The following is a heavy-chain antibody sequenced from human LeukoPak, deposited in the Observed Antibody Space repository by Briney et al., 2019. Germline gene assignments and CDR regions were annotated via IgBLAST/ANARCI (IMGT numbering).Heavy chain of an antibody. V-gene: IGHV3-7*01. CDR1: GFTFSRYY. CDR2: INEDGSEK. J-gene: IGHJ3*02. D-gene: IGHD2-15*01. Sequence: GGSLRLSCAASGFTFSRYYMTWVRQAPGKGLEWVANINEDGSEKHYVDSVKGRFTISRDNAKNSLSLQMNSLRAEDTAVYYCARQGWGYSGSKDTFDIWGQGTMVTVSS. CDR3: ARQGWGYSGSKDTFDI.